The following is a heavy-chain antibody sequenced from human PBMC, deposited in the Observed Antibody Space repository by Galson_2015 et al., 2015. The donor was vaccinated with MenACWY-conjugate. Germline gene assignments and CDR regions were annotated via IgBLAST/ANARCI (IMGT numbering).Heavy chain of an antibody. CDR2: IYPGDSDT. CDR3: ARRLVSVETFDY. D-gene: IGHD2-21*02. Sequence: QSGAEVKKPGESLKISCKGSGYSFPSYWIGWVRQMPGKGLEWIGFIYPGDSDTRYSPSFRGQVTISADKSTSTAYLQWSSLEASDSAMYYCARRLVSVETFDYWGQGTLVTVSS. V-gene: IGHV5-51*03. CDR1: GYSFPSYW. J-gene: IGHJ4*02.